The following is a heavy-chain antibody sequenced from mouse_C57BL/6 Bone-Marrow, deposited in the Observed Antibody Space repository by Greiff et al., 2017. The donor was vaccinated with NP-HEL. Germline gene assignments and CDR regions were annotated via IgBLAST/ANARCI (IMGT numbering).Heavy chain of an antibody. V-gene: IGHV1-80*01. CDR1: GYAFSSYW. CDR3: ASHYYGSSYGY. J-gene: IGHJ2*01. D-gene: IGHD1-1*01. Sequence: MQLQQSGAELVKPGASVKISCKASGYAFSSYWMNWVKQRPGKGLEWIGQIYPGDGDTNYNGKFKGKATLTADKSSSTAYMQLSSLTSEDSAVYFCASHYYGSSYGYWGQGTTLTVSS. CDR2: IYPGDGDT.